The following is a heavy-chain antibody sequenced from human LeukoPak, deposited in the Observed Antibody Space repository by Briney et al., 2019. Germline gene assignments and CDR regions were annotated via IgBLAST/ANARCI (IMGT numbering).Heavy chain of an antibody. Sequence: PGGSLRLSCAASGFTFSSYWMSWVRQAPGKGLEWVANIKQDGSEKYYVDSVKGRFTISRDNAKNSLYLQMNSLRAEDTAVYYCARGGDCSSTSCFPLYYFDYWGQGTLVTVSS. D-gene: IGHD2-2*01. CDR1: GFTFSSYW. CDR2: IKQDGSEK. CDR3: ARGGDCSSTSCFPLYYFDY. V-gene: IGHV3-7*01. J-gene: IGHJ4*02.